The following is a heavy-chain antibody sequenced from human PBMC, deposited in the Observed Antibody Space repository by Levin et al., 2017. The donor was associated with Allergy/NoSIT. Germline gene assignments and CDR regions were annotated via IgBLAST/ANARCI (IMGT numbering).Heavy chain of an antibody. CDR2: IFSGGST. D-gene: IGHD3/OR15-3a*01. CDR3: ARDDGLY. V-gene: IGHV3-53*01. Sequence: SCAASGLNVSSSYLSWVRQAPGKGLDWVSLIFSGGSTYYADSVKGRFTISRDNSKNTLYLQMNSLRVEDTAVYYCARDDGLYWGQGTLVTVSS. CDR1: GLNVSSSY. J-gene: IGHJ4*02.